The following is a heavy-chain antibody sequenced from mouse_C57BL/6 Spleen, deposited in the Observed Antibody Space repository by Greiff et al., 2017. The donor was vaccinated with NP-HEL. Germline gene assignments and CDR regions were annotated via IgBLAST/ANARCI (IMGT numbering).Heavy chain of an antibody. D-gene: IGHD4-1*01. J-gene: IGHJ2*01. CDR3: AELGYFDY. CDR2: INPNNGGT. V-gene: IGHV1-26*01. CDR1: GYTFTDYY. Sequence: EVQLQQSGPELVKPGASVKISCKASGYTFTDYYMNWVKQSHGKSLEWIGDINPNNGGTSYNQKFKGKATLTVDKSSSTAYMELRSLTSEDSAVYYCAELGYFDYWGQGTTLTVSS.